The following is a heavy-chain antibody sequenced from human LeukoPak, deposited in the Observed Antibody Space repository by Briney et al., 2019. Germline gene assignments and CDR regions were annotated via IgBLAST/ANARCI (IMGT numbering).Heavy chain of an antibody. CDR1: GASISSGSYY. J-gene: IGHJ5*02. Sequence: SQTLSLTCTVSGASISSGSYYWSWIRQPAGKGLEWIGRIYTSGSTTYNPSLKSRVTISVDTSKNQFSLKLSSVTAADTAVYYCARIAAGNWFDPWGQGTLVTVSS. CDR3: ARIAAGNWFDP. CDR2: IYTSGST. D-gene: IGHD6-13*01. V-gene: IGHV4-61*02.